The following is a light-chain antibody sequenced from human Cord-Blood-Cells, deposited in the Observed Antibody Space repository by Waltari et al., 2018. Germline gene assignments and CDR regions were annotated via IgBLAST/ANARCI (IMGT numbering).Light chain of an antibody. V-gene: IGKV1-39*01. J-gene: IGKJ2*01. CDR3: QQSYSTPYT. CDR1: QSSSSY. CDR2: AAS. Sequence: LQITQSPTSLSASVRDRVTITCRASQSSSSYLNWYQQKPGKAPKLLIYAASSLQSGVPSRFSGSGSGTDFTLTISSLQPEDFATYYCQQSYSTPYTFGQGTKLEIK.